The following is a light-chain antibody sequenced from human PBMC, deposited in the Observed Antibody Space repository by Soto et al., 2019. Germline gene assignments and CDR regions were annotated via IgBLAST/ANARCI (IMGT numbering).Light chain of an antibody. Sequence: IQVTQSPSSLSASVGDRITITCRASQGMSSYLAWYQQKPGKAPTLLIYAAYTLQSGVPSRFSGSGSGTDFTLTISSLQPEDFATYYCQQLNSYPTFGGGTKVEIK. J-gene: IGKJ4*01. V-gene: IGKV1-9*01. CDR2: AAY. CDR3: QQLNSYPT. CDR1: QGMSSY.